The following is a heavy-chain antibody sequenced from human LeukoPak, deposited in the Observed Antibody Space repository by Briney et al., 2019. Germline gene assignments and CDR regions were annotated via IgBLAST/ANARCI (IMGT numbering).Heavy chain of an antibody. D-gene: IGHD5-18*01. Sequence: PGGSLRLSCAASGFTFDDYAMHWVRQAPGKGLEWVSGISWNSGSIGYADSVKGRFTISRDNAKNSLCLQMNSLRAEDTAVYYCARDPSGYSYGLNWFDPWGQGTLVTVSS. CDR1: GFTFDDYA. CDR2: ISWNSGSI. J-gene: IGHJ5*02. V-gene: IGHV3-9*01. CDR3: ARDPSGYSYGLNWFDP.